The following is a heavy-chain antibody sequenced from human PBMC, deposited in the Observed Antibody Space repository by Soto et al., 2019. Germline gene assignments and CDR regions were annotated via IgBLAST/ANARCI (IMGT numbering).Heavy chain of an antibody. CDR2: IYYSGST. CDR3: AGFVGGSGSYYNDRQIPKQYYFDY. V-gene: IGHV4-39*01. J-gene: IGHJ4*02. Sequence: SETLSLTCTVSGGSISSSSYYWGWIRQPPGKGLEWIGSIYYSGSTYYNPSLKSRVTISVERSKNQFSLKLSSVTAADTAVYYCAGFVGGSGSYYNDRQIPKQYYFDYWGQGTLVTVSS. CDR1: GGSISSSSYY. D-gene: IGHD3-10*01.